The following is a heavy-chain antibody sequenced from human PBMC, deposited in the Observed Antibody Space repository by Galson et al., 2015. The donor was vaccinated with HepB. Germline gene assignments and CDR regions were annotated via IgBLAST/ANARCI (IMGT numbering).Heavy chain of an antibody. Sequence: SVKVSCKASGYTFTGYYMHWVRQAPGQGLEWMGWINPNSGGTNYAQKFQGRVTMTRDTSISTAYMELSRLRSDDTAVYYCARGGWDIVVVPAAEFDYWGQGTLVTVSS. CDR3: ARGGWDIVVVPAAEFDY. D-gene: IGHD2-2*01. V-gene: IGHV1-2*02. CDR2: INPNSGGT. J-gene: IGHJ4*02. CDR1: GYTFTGYY.